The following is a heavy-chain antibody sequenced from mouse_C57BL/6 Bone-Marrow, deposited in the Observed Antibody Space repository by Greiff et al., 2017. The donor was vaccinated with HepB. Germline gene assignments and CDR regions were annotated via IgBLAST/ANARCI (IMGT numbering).Heavy chain of an antibody. CDR3: ARLGDYDGLDFDY. CDR1: GYTFTSYW. Sequence: QVQLQQSGAELVMPGASVKLSCKASGYTFTSYWMHWVKQRPGQGLEWIGEIDPSDSYTNYNQKFKGKSTLTVDKSSSTAYMQLSSLTSEDSAVYYCARLGDYDGLDFDYWGQGTTLTVSS. D-gene: IGHD2-4*01. V-gene: IGHV1-69*01. CDR2: IDPSDSYT. J-gene: IGHJ2*01.